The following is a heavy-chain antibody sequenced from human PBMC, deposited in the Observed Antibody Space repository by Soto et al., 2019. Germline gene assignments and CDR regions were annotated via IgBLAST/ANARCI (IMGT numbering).Heavy chain of an antibody. D-gene: IGHD3-10*01. Sequence: SETLSLTCTVSGGSISSGGYYWSWIRQHPGKGLEWIGYIYYSGSTYYNPSLKSRVTISVDTSKNQFSLKLSSVTAADTAVYYCARSSRTALYYGSGSYTQNWFDPWGQGTLVTVSS. V-gene: IGHV4-31*03. J-gene: IGHJ5*02. CDR1: GGSISSGGYY. CDR3: ARSSRTALYYGSGSYTQNWFDP. CDR2: IYYSGST.